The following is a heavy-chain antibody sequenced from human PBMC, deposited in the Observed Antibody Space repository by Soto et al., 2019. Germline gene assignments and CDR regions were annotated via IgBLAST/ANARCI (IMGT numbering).Heavy chain of an antibody. V-gene: IGHV3-30*04. CDR1: GFTLSNYA. CDR2: VSSDGSNK. Sequence: GGSLRLSCTASGFTLSNYAIHWVRQAPGKGLEWVSVVSSDGSNKYYADSVKGRFTGSRDNSKSTLYLQMNSLRAEDTAVYYCARPSRSSYSYYHGMDVWGQGTSVTVSS. J-gene: IGHJ6*02. CDR3: ARPSRSSYSYYHGMDV.